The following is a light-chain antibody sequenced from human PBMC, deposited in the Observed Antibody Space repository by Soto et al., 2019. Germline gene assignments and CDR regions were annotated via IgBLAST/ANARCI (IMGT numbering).Light chain of an antibody. Sequence: DIQMTQSPSSVSASVGDRVTITCRASQDMSSWLAWYQQKPGKAPKLLIFAASTLHSGVPSRFSGSGSGTDFTLTISNLQPEDFATSYCHQAHTCPHAFGRGTKLELK. J-gene: IGKJ2*01. CDR3: HQAHTCPHA. CDR2: AAS. CDR1: QDMSSW. V-gene: IGKV1-12*01.